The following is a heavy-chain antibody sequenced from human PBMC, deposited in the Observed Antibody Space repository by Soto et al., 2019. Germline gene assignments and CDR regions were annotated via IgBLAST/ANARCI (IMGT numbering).Heavy chain of an antibody. D-gene: IGHD6-19*01. Sequence: SETLSLTCSVSGGSISSYYWNWIRQPPGKGLEWIGYAYYSGSTNYNPSLKSRVTISVDMSKNQLSLNLSSVTAADTAVYYCARFGSIAVTRFDYWGQGILVTVSS. CDR2: AYYSGST. CDR3: ARFGSIAVTRFDY. CDR1: GGSISSYY. J-gene: IGHJ4*02. V-gene: IGHV4-59*08.